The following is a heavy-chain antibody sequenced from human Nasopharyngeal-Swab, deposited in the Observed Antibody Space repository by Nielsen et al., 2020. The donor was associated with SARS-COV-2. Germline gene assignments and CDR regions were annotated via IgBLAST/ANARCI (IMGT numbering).Heavy chain of an antibody. V-gene: IGHV4-39*07. CDR2: MYYSGST. Sequence: SETLSLTCTVSGGSISSGSYFWGWIRQPPGKGLEWIGSMYYSGSTYYNPSLKSRVTISVDRSKNQFSLKLSSVTAADTAVYYCASGPRGYSAFDIWGQGTMVTVSS. CDR3: ASGPRGYSAFDI. D-gene: IGHD5-12*01. J-gene: IGHJ3*02. CDR1: GGSISSGSYF.